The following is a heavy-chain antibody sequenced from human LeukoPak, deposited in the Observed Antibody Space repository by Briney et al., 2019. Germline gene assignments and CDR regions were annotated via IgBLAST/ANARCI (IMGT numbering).Heavy chain of an antibody. CDR3: ARLREQLVLLDAFDI. J-gene: IGHJ3*02. V-gene: IGHV1-46*01. D-gene: IGHD6-6*01. Sequence: GASVKVSCKASGYTFTSYYMHWVRQAPGQGLEWMGIINPSGGSTSYAQRFQGRVTMTRDTSTSTVYMELSSLRSEDTAVYYCARLREQLVLLDAFDIWGQGTMVTVSS. CDR1: GYTFTSYY. CDR2: INPSGGST.